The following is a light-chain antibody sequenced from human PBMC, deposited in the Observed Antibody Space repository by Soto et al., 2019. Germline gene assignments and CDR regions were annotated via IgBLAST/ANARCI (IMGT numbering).Light chain of an antibody. Sequence: QSALTQPASVSGSPGQSITISCTGTSSDAGGYNYVSWFQQHPGKAPKLMIYAVSNRPSGVSNRFSGSKSGNTASLTISGLQAEDEADYYCSSYTSSSTLVVFGGGTQLTVL. CDR2: AVS. CDR3: SSYTSSSTLVV. CDR1: SSDAGGYNY. J-gene: IGLJ2*01. V-gene: IGLV2-14*01.